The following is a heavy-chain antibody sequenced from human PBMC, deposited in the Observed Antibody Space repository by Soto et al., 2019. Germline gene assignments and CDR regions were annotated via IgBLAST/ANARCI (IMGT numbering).Heavy chain of an antibody. CDR3: ARHVFKEELLTFDY. J-gene: IGHJ4*02. Sequence: SETLSLTCTVSGGSISSSSYSWGWIRQPPGKGPEWIGSIYYSGSTYYNPSLKSRVTISVDTSKNQFSLKLSSVTAADTAVYYCARHVFKEELLTFDYWGQRTLVTVSS. D-gene: IGHD3-10*01. V-gene: IGHV4-39*01. CDR1: GGSISSSSYS. CDR2: IYYSGST.